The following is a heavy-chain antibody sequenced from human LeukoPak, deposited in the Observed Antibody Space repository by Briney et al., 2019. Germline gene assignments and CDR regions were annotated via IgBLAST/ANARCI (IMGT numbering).Heavy chain of an antibody. V-gene: IGHV3-30*18. D-gene: IGHD3-10*01. Sequence: GGSLRLSCAASGFTFSSYGMHWVHQAPGKGLEWVAVISYDGSNKYYADSVKGRFTISRDNSKNTLYLQMNSLRAEDTAVYYCAEDTYGGPGVYRGQGTLVTVSS. CDR2: ISYDGSNK. J-gene: IGHJ4*02. CDR1: GFTFSSYG. CDR3: AEDTYGGPGVY.